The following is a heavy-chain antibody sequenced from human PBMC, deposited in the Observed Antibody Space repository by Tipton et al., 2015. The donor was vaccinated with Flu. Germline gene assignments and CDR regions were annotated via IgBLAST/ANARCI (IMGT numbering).Heavy chain of an antibody. J-gene: IGHJ5*02. CDR1: GGSISSGTYY. D-gene: IGHD1-26*01. V-gene: IGHV4-61*02. CDR3: ARGSWEVRFDP. Sequence: TLSLTCSVSGGSISSGTYYWSWIRQPAGKGLEWIGRISTSGSTNYNPSLQSRVTISVDTSKNQFSLKLSSVTAADTAVYYCARGSWEVRFDPWGQGTLVTVSS. CDR2: ISTSGST.